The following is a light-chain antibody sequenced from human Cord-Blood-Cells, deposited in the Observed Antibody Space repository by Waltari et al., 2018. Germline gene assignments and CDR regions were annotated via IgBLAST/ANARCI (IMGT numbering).Light chain of an antibody. J-gene: IGKJ3*01. CDR1: QSISSY. Sequence: IQMTQSPSSLSASVGDRVTITCRASQSISSYLNWYQQKPGKAPKLLIYDASSLQSGVPSRFSGSGSGTDFTLTISSLQPEDFATYYCQQSYSTPFTFGPGTKVDIK. V-gene: IGKV1-39*01. CDR3: QQSYSTPFT. CDR2: DAS.